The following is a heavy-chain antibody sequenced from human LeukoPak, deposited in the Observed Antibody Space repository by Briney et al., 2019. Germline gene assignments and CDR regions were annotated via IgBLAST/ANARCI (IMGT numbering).Heavy chain of an antibody. CDR1: GYTFTSYY. CDR2: INPSGGST. V-gene: IGHV1-46*01. D-gene: IGHD3-3*01. J-gene: IGHJ4*02. Sequence: ASVKVSCKASGYTFTSYYMHRVRQAPGQGLEWMGIINPSGGSTSYAQKFQGRVTMTRDTSTSTVYMELSSLRSEDTAVYYCARTLRFLEFDYWGQGTLVTVSS. CDR3: ARTLRFLEFDY.